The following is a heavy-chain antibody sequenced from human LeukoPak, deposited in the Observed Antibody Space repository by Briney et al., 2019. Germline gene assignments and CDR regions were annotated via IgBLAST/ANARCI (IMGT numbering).Heavy chain of an antibody. Sequence: PSETLSLTCAVYGGSFSGYYWSWIRQPPGKGLEWMGEINHSGSTNYNPSLKSRVTISVDTSKNQFSLKLSSVTAADTAVYYCARGSPYYYGSGIDYWGQGTLVTVSS. V-gene: IGHV4-34*01. J-gene: IGHJ4*02. CDR1: GGSFSGYY. CDR2: INHSGST. CDR3: ARGSPYYYGSGIDY. D-gene: IGHD3-10*01.